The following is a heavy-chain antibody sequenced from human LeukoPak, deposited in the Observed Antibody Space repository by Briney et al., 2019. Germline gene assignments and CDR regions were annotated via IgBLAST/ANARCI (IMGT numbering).Heavy chain of an antibody. J-gene: IGHJ5*02. CDR1: GYSFSRSG. CDR3: ARDQPGSSWYVDL. Sequence: GASVKVSCKASGYSFSRSGVSWVRQAPGQGLEWMGWISPYNYKEKYAQRFQGRVTLTTDISTSTAYMELRSLRSDDTAVYYCARDQPGSSWYVDLWGQGTLVTVSS. V-gene: IGHV1-18*01. D-gene: IGHD6-13*01. CDR2: ISPYNYKE.